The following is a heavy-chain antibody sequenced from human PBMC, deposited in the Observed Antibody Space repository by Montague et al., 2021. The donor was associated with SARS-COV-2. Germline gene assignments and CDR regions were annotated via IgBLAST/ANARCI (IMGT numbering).Heavy chain of an antibody. D-gene: IGHD6-13*01. CDR2: IYWTGYT. CDR3: ASHFVWQQLST. V-gene: IGHV4-59*01. Sequence: ETLSLTCTVSGASISDYYWSWIRQPPGKGLEWIGYIYWTGYTNNSPSLKSRVSLSVDTSKNQFYLTLSSVTAADTAIYYCASHFVWQQLSTWGQGTLVSVSS. J-gene: IGHJ4*02. CDR1: GASISDYY.